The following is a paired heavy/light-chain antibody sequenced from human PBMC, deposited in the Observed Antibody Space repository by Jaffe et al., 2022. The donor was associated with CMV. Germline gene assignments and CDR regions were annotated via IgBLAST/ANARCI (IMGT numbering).Light chain of an antibody. Sequence: EIQLTQSPSFLSASVGDRVTITCRASQGISSYLAWYQQKPGKAPKLLIYGASTLQSGVPSRFSGSGSGTEFTLTISSLQPEDFASYYCQQLNTYPITFGQGTRLEIK. CDR3: QQLNTYPIT. CDR1: QGISSY. V-gene: IGKV1-9*01. J-gene: IGKJ5*01. CDR2: GAS.
Heavy chain of an antibody. D-gene: IGHD3-10*01. CDR1: GGTFSSYA. V-gene: IGHV1-69*18. J-gene: IGHJ4*02. CDR2: ITPIFATP. CDR3: ARGPGSYSPFDS. Sequence: QVQLVQSGAEVKKPGSSVKVSCKASGGTFSSYAITWVRQAPGHALELMGRITPIFATPDYAQKFQGRVLITADESTNTAYMELSSLRSEDTAVYYCARGPGSYSPFDSWGQGTLVTVSS.